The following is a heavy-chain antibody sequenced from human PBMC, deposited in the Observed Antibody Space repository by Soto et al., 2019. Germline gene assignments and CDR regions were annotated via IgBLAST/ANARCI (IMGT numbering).Heavy chain of an antibody. CDR2: ISISSTNI. J-gene: IGHJ4*02. CDR1: GFTFSSYG. V-gene: IGHV3-48*01. Sequence: GGSLRLSCAASGFTFSSYGMNWVRQAPGKGLEWVSYISISSTNIHYADSVKGRFTISRDNAKNSLYMRMNSLGAEDTAVYYCARGAAGNAYYWGQGTLVTVSS. CDR3: ARGAAGNAYY. D-gene: IGHD6-13*01.